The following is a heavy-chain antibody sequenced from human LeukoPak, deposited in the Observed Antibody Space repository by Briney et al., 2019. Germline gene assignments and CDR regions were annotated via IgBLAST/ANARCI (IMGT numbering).Heavy chain of an antibody. J-gene: IGHJ4*02. Sequence: SETLSLTCTVSGGSISSYYWSWIRQPPGKGLEWIGYIYYSGSTNYNPSLKSRVTISVDTSKNQFSLKLSSVTAADTAVYYCARGASVLRYFDWLFPFDYWGQGTLVTVSS. CDR1: GGSISSYY. D-gene: IGHD3-9*01. V-gene: IGHV4-59*01. CDR2: IYYSGST. CDR3: ARGASVLRYFDWLFPFDY.